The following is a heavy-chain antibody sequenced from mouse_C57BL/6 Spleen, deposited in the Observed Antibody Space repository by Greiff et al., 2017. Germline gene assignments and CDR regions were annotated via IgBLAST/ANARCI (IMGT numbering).Heavy chain of an antibody. V-gene: IGHV1-80*01. CDR3: ARSPFYYGIYFDV. Sequence: QVQLQQSGAELVKPGASVKISCKASGYAFSSYWMNWVKQRPGKGLEWIGQIYPGDGDTNYNGKFKGKATLTADKSSSTAYIQLSSRTSEDSAVYFCARSPFYYGIYFDVWGTGTTVTVSS. CDR2: IYPGDGDT. J-gene: IGHJ1*03. CDR1: GYAFSSYW. D-gene: IGHD2-1*01.